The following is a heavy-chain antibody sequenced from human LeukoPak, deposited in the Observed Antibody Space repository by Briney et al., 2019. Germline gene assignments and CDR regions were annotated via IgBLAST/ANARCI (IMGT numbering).Heavy chain of an antibody. V-gene: IGHV3-23*01. D-gene: IGHD3-10*01. CDR3: AKDAYFYGSGSYFDAIDV. J-gene: IGHJ3*01. CDR2: ITVSGTTT. CDR1: GFTFPTFA. Sequence: PGGSLRLSCAASGFTFPTFAMTWVRQAPGKGLEWVASITVSGTTTYIADSVKGRFTISRDNSKNTVYLQMNSLRVDDTAVYYCAKDAYFYGSGSYFDAIDVWGQGTLVTVS.